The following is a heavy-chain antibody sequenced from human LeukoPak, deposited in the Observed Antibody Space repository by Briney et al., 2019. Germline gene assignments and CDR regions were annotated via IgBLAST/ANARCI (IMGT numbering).Heavy chain of an antibody. V-gene: IGHV1-2*02. J-gene: IGHJ4*02. D-gene: IGHD2-2*01. CDR2: INPNSGGT. CDR3: ARANALYCSSTSCLLDY. Sequence: AASVKVSCKASGYTFTGYYMHWVRQAPGQGLEWMAWINPNSGGTYYAQNFHDRITMTRDTSISTAYMELSRLRSDDTAIYYCARANALYCSSTSCLLDYWGQGTLVTVSS. CDR1: GYTFTGYY.